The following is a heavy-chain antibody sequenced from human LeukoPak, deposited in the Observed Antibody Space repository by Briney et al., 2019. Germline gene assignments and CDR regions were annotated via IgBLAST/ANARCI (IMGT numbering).Heavy chain of an antibody. CDR1: GGTFSSYA. Sequence: SVKVSCKASGGTFSSYAISWVRQAPGQGLEWMGGIIPIFGTANYAQKFQGRVTITADESTSTAYMELSSLRSEDTAVYYCARSNIVVVPAAILYNWFDPWGQGTLVTVSS. V-gene: IGHV1-69*13. J-gene: IGHJ5*02. CDR3: ARSNIVVVPAAILYNWFDP. D-gene: IGHD2-2*02. CDR2: IIPIFGTA.